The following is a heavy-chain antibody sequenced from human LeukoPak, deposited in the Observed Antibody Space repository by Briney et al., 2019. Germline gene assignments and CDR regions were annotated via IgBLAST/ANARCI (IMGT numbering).Heavy chain of an antibody. D-gene: IGHD2/OR15-2a*01. J-gene: IGHJ4*02. CDR1: GFTFSNYA. CDR2: ISGAGDST. V-gene: IGHV3-23*01. Sequence: GGSLRLSCAASGFTFSNYALSWVRQAPGKGLEWVSAISGAGDSTYYADSVKGRFTISRDNSKNTVYLQMNSLRAEDTAVYYCAKDVSRDLNYFHYWGQGTLVTVSS. CDR3: AKDVSRDLNYFHY.